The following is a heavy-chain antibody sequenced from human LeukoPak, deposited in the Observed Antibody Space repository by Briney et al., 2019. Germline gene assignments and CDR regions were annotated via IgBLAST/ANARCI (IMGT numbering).Heavy chain of an antibody. CDR1: GFTFSSYA. J-gene: IGHJ5*02. Sequence: GGSLRLSCAASGFTFSSYAMSWVRQAPGKGLEWVSAISGSGGSTYYADSVKGRFTISRDNSKNTLYLQMNSLRAEDTAVYYCAKGYHSSSWRNWFDPWGQGTLVTVSS. CDR2: ISGSGGST. CDR3: AKGYHSSSWRNWFDP. D-gene: IGHD6-13*01. V-gene: IGHV3-23*01.